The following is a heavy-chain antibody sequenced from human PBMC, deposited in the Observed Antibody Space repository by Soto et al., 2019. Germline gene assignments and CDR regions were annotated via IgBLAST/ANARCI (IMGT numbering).Heavy chain of an antibody. V-gene: IGHV1-2*02. CDR1: GYTFTGYY. J-gene: IGHJ4*02. D-gene: IGHD6-13*01. CDR2: INPNSGGT. CDR3: ATEVTSVAAAPFDY. Sequence: GSVKVSCKASGYTFTGYYMHWVRQAPGQGLEWMGWINPNSGGTNYAQKFQGRVTMTRDTSISTAYMELSRLRSDDTAVYYCATEVTSVAAAPFDYWGQGTLVTVSS.